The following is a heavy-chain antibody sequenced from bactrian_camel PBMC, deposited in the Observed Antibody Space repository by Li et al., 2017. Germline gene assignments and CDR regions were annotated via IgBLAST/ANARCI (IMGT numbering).Heavy chain of an antibody. D-gene: IGHD1*01. Sequence: HVQLVESGGGSVTSGGSLRLSCVVAGDTTSSYSMGWFRQAPGKGLEWVSVIFRGGGAYYAESVQGRFTISQDNAQNTLYLQMNSLKPEDTAMYYCASQMRSGYWGQGTQVTVS. CDR1: GDTTSSYS. CDR3: ASQMRSGY. J-gene: IGHJ4*01. CDR2: IFRGGGA. V-gene: IGHV3S9*01.